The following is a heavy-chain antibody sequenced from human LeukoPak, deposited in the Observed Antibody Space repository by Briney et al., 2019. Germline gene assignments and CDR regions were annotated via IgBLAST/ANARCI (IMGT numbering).Heavy chain of an antibody. CDR1: GFTFSDYY. V-gene: IGHV3-11*05. D-gene: IGHD6-19*01. Sequence: GGSLRLSCVASGFTFSDYYMSWIRQAPGKGLEWVSYISSSSSYTNYADSVKGRFTISRDNAKNSLYLQMNSLRAEDTAVYYCARDRSLGCSGCSDYWGQGTLVTVSS. J-gene: IGHJ4*02. CDR2: ISSSSSYT. CDR3: ARDRSLGCSGCSDY.